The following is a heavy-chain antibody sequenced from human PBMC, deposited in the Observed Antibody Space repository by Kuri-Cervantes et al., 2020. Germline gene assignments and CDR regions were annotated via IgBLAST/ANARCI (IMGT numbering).Heavy chain of an antibody. V-gene: IGHV3-48*01. Sequence: GGSLRLSCAASGFTFTKFGMNWVRQAPGKGLEWVSYISSSSSTIYYADSVKGRFTISRDNAKNSLYLQMNSLRADDTAVYYCARRGYFDYWGQGTLVTVSS. CDR2: ISSSSSTI. J-gene: IGHJ4*02. CDR1: GFTFTKFG. CDR3: ARRGYFDY.